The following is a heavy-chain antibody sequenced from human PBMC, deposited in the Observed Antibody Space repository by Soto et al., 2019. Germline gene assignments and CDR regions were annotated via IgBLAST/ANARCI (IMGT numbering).Heavy chain of an antibody. CDR2: FSYSGTT. D-gene: IGHD3-22*01. V-gene: IGHV4-30-4*01. CDR3: VRGVNYDSEGVDAFDI. J-gene: IGHJ3*02. CDR1: GGSITSGDYY. Sequence: QVRLQQSGPGLVKPSQTLSLTCTVSGGSITSGDYYWSWIRQSPGKGLEWIGHFSYSGTTNYNPSLKSLVKIGADTSHNQLSLILSSLTAADTAVYYCVRGVNYDSEGVDAFDIWGQGTTVTVSS.